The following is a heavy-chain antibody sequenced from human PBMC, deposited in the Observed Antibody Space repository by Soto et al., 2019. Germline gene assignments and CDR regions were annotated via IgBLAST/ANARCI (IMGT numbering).Heavy chain of an antibody. Sequence: QVQLVESGGGVVQPGRSLRLSCAASGFTLSSYAMHWVRQAPGKGLEWVAVISYDGSNKYYADSVKGRFTISRDNSKNTLYLQMNSLRAEDTAVYYCARDGVGNDFWSGYYRVGMTDNWFDPWGQGTLVTVSS. CDR1: GFTLSSYA. CDR3: ARDGVGNDFWSGYYRVGMTDNWFDP. J-gene: IGHJ5*02. V-gene: IGHV3-30-3*01. D-gene: IGHD3-3*01. CDR2: ISYDGSNK.